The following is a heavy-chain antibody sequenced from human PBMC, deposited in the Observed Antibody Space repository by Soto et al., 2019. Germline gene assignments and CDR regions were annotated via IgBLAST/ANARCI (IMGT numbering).Heavy chain of an antibody. CDR2: IYYSGTT. J-gene: IGHJ4*02. Sequence: PSETLSLTCAVSGDSVSNDNYYWSWIRQPPGKGLEWFGYIYYSGTTNYNSYLKSRLSLSVDMSKNQFSLKLASVTAADTAVYFCARSQRGRTAFTFDYWGQGALVTVS. D-gene: IGHD3-16*01. CDR1: GDSVSNDNYY. CDR3: ARSQRGRTAFTFDY. V-gene: IGHV4-61*01.